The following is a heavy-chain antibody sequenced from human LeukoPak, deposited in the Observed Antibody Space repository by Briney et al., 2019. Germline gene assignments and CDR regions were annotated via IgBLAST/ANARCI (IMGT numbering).Heavy chain of an antibody. CDR3: ARSPRGGLPNIDY. V-gene: IGHV3-53*01. CDR1: GFTVSSNS. D-gene: IGHD5-18*01. J-gene: IGHJ4*02. Sequence: GGSLRLSCTVSGFTVSSNSMSWVRQAPGKGLEWVSFIYSDNTHYSDSVKGRFTISRDNSKNTLYLQMNSLRAEDTAVYYCARSPRGGLPNIDYWGQGTLVTVSS. CDR2: IYSDNT.